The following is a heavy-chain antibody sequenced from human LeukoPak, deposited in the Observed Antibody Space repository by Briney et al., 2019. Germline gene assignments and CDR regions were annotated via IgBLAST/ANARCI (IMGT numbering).Heavy chain of an antibody. Sequence: GGSLRLSCAASGFTFSSYWMSWVRQAPGKGLEWVANIKQDGSEKYYVDSVKGRFTISRDNAKNSLYLQMNSLRVEDTAVYYCAKVNYYDSSGYYDYWGQGTLVTVSS. CDR1: GFTFSSYW. D-gene: IGHD3-22*01. CDR3: AKVNYYDSSGYYDY. CDR2: IKQDGSEK. J-gene: IGHJ4*02. V-gene: IGHV3-7*01.